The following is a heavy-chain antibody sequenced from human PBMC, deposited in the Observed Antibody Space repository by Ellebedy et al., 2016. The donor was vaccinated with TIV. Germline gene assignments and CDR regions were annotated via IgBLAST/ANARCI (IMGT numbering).Heavy chain of an antibody. CDR2: INSDGSST. CDR3: ARVAYYYGMDV. V-gene: IGHV3-74*01. Sequence: GESLKISXAASGFTFSSYWMHWVRQAPGKGLVWVSRINSDGSSTSYADSVKGRFTISRDNAKNSLYLQMNSLRAEDTAVYYCARVAYYYGMDVWGQGTTVTVSS. D-gene: IGHD5-12*01. CDR1: GFTFSSYW. J-gene: IGHJ6*02.